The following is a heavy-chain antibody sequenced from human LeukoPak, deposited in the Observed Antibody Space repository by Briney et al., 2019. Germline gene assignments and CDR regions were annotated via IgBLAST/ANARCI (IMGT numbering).Heavy chain of an antibody. D-gene: IGHD2-15*01. CDR2: INPNTGGA. J-gene: IGHJ3*01. CDR3: AITYSNNAFDV. V-gene: IGHV1-2*06. Sequence: ASVKVSCKTSGYTFSNYYIHWLRQAPGQGPEWMGRINPNTGGANHAQNFQGRVTMTRDTSTSTAYMDLSRLTSDDTAIYYCAITYSNNAFDVWGQGTVVTVSS. CDR1: GYTFSNYY.